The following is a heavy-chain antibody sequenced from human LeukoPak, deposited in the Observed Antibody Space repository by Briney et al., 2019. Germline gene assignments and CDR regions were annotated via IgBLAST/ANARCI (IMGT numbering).Heavy chain of an antibody. Sequence: GGSLRLSCEGSGFNFNDAWMSWIRQAPGKGLEWVGRVGTTAEGETTDYAAPVRGRFIISRDDSKSMVYLQMNRLETEDTAIYYCTAGLGKTDDDSWGQGTLVTVSS. D-gene: IGHD4-11*01. CDR1: GFNFNDAW. CDR2: VGTTAEGETT. J-gene: IGHJ4*02. CDR3: TAGLGKTDDDS. V-gene: IGHV3-15*04.